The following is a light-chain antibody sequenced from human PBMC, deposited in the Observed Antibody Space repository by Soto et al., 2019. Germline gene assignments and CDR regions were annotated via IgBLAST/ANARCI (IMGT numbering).Light chain of an antibody. Sequence: IQMTQSPSSLSASVGYRVTITCRSSQRISTYLNWFQQRPGKAPRLLIYAASTLQTGVSSNFSASASGTDFTLTINSLQHEDFATYFCHQTYSIPPTFGQGTKVDIK. V-gene: IGKV1-39*01. CDR3: HQTYSIPPT. J-gene: IGKJ1*01. CDR1: QRISTY. CDR2: AAS.